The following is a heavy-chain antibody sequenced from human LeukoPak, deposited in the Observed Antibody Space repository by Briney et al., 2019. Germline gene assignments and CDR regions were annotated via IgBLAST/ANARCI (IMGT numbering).Heavy chain of an antibody. V-gene: IGHV4-61*02. CDR2: IYTSGST. CDR1: GGSISSGSSY. J-gene: IGHJ5*02. Sequence: SETLSLTCTVSGGSISSGSSYWSWIRQPAGKGLEWIGRIYTSGSTNYNPSLKSRVTISVDTSKNQFSLKLSSVTAADTAVYYCARAGDYCSSTSCYHWFDPWGQGTLVTVSS. CDR3: ARAGDYCSSTSCYHWFDP. D-gene: IGHD2-2*01.